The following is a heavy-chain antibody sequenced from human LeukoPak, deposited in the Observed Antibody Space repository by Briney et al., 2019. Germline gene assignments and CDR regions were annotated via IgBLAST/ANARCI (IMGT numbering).Heavy chain of an antibody. J-gene: IGHJ4*02. D-gene: IGHD2-15*01. CDR1: GFTFTIA. CDR3: AKGPTPEGYYFDY. CDR2: ISGGGRRT. Sequence: GGSLRLSCAASGFTFTIAMTWVRQAPGKGLEWVSAISGGGRRTYYADSVKGRFTISRDNSKNTLYLQVNSLRAEDTAVYYCAKGPTPEGYYFDYWGQGTLVTVSS. V-gene: IGHV3-23*01.